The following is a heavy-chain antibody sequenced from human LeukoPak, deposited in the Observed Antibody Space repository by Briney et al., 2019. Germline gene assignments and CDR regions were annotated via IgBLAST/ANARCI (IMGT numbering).Heavy chain of an antibody. Sequence: XSVKVSCKASGYTFTSYGFSWVRQAPGQGLEWMGWISAYNGNTNYAQKLQGRVTMTTDTSTRTAYMELRSLRSDDTAVYYCARGTNYYWWFDPWGQGTLVTVSS. V-gene: IGHV1-18*01. CDR3: ARGTNYYWWFDP. CDR1: GYTFTSYG. D-gene: IGHD2-2*01. CDR2: ISAYNGNT. J-gene: IGHJ5*02.